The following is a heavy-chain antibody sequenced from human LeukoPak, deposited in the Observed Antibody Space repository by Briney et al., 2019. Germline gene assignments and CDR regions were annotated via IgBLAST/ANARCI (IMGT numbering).Heavy chain of an antibody. J-gene: IGHJ4*02. Sequence: PSETLSLTCTVSGGSISSSSYYWGWIRQPPGKGLEWIGSIYYSGSTYYNPSLKSRVTISVDTSKNQFSLKLSSVTAADTAVYYCARAGVPSDIVVVPAAIPVMGYFDYWGQGTLVTVSS. CDR3: ARAGVPSDIVVVPAAIPVMGYFDY. CDR2: IYYSGST. D-gene: IGHD2-2*02. CDR1: GGSISSSSYY. V-gene: IGHV4-39*07.